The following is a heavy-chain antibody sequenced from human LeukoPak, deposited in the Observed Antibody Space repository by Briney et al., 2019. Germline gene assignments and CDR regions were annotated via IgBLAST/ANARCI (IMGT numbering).Heavy chain of an antibody. V-gene: IGHV3-7*01. D-gene: IGHD1-26*01. J-gene: IGHJ4*02. Sequence: GGSLRLSCAASGFTFSSYWMSWVRRAPGKGLEWVANIKQDGSEKYYVDSVKGRFTISRDNAKNSLYLQMNSLRAEDTAVYYCARDPGVGDPSAIDNWGQGTLVTVSS. CDR1: GFTFSSYW. CDR3: ARDPGVGDPSAIDN. CDR2: IKQDGSEK.